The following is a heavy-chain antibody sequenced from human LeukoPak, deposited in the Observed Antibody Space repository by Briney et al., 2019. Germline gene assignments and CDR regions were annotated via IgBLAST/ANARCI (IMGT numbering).Heavy chain of an antibody. CDR1: GYTFTSYG. CDR3: ANFNTRVTHLTVNVGGHDYGDYDQLGSYFDL. J-gene: IGHJ2*01. Sequence: ASVKVSCKASGYTFTSYGISWVRQAPGQGLEWMGWISAYNGNTNYAQKLQGRVTMTTDTSTSTAYMELSSLRSEDTAVYYCANFNTRVTHLTVNVGGHDYGDYDQLGSYFDLWGRGTLVTVSS. CDR2: ISAYNGNT. D-gene: IGHD4-17*01. V-gene: IGHV1-18*01.